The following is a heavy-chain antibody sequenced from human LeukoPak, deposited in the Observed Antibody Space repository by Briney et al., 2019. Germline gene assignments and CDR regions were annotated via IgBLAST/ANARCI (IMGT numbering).Heavy chain of an antibody. Sequence: SETLSLTCAVYGGSFSGYYWSWIRQPPGKGLEWIGEINHSGSTNYNPSLKSRVTISVDTSKNQFSLKLSSVTAADTAVYYCARARRTMFRGVPSFDYWGQGTLVTVSS. CDR3: ARARRTMFRGVPSFDY. CDR1: GGSFSGYY. CDR2: INHSGST. J-gene: IGHJ4*02. D-gene: IGHD3-10*01. V-gene: IGHV4-34*01.